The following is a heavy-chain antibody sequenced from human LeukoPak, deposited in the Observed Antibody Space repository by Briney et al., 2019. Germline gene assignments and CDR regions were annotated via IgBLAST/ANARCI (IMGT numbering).Heavy chain of an antibody. V-gene: IGHV4-34*01. CDR1: GFTVSSNY. Sequence: GSLRLSCAASGFTVSSNYMSWIRQPPGKGLEWIGEINHSGSTNYNPSLKSRVTISVDTSKNQFSLKLSSVTAADTAVYYCARGPWGKGYYYYGMDVWGQGTTVTVSS. CDR2: INHSGST. J-gene: IGHJ6*02. CDR3: ARGPWGKGYYYYGMDV. D-gene: IGHD7-27*01.